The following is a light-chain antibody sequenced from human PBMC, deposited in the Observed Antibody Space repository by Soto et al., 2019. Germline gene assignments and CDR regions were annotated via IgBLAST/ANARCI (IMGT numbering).Light chain of an antibody. V-gene: IGLV2-14*01. CDR2: NVN. CDR3: SSYTSISTVV. CDR1: SSDVGGYNY. J-gene: IGLJ2*01. Sequence: QSALTQPASVSGSPGQSITISCIGTSSDVGGYNYVSWYQQHPDKAPKLVIYNVNNRPSGVSDRFSGSKSGNTASLIISGLQAEDEADYYCSSYTSISTVVFGGGTKLNVL.